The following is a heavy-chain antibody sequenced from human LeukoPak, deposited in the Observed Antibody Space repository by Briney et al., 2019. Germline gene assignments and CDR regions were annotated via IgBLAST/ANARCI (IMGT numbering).Heavy chain of an antibody. V-gene: IGHV1-46*01. D-gene: IGHD3-3*01. CDR2: INPSGGST. CDR1: GYTFTRYY. CDR3: ASRSPRYAFDI. Sequence: ASVKVSCKASGYTFTRYYIHWVRQAPGQGLEWMGIINPSGGSTSYAQKFHGRVTISVDTSKNQFSLKLSSVTAADTAVYYCASRSPRYAFDIWGQGTMVTVSS. J-gene: IGHJ3*02.